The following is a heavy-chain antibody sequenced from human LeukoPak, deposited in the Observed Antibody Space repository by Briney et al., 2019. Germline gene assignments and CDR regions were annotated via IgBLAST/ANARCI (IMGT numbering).Heavy chain of an antibody. CDR2: INPSGGST. Sequence: ASVKVSCKASGYTFTSYYMHWVRQAPGQGLEWMGIINPSGGSTSYAQKFQGRVTMTRDTSTSTVYMELSSLRSEDTAVYYCARSYSYGGYDYYYYYGMDVWGQGTTVTVSS. D-gene: IGHD4-17*01. J-gene: IGHJ6*02. CDR3: ARSYSYGGYDYYYYYGMDV. CDR1: GYTFTSYY. V-gene: IGHV1-46*01.